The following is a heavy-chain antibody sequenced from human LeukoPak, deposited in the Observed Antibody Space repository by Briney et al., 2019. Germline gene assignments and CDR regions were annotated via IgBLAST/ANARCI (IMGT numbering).Heavy chain of an antibody. Sequence: GGSLRLSCAASGFTFSDYSMTWIRQAPGKGLEWVSYISSSGTTTYYADSVKGRFTISRDNAKNSLYLQMNSLRAEDTAVFYCAKMTGSSWYVTKGWFDPWGQGTLVTVSS. J-gene: IGHJ5*02. D-gene: IGHD6-13*01. CDR3: AKMTGSSWYVTKGWFDP. CDR1: GFTFSDYS. V-gene: IGHV3-11*01. CDR2: ISSSGTTT.